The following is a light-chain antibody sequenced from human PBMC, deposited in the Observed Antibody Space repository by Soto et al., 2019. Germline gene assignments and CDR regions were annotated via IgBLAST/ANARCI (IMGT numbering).Light chain of an antibody. V-gene: IGKV3-20*01. CDR3: QQYGSSPRT. Sequence: EIVLTQSPGTLSLSPGERATLSCRASQSVTSNYLAWYQQKPGQAPRLLIYGASSRATGIPDRFSGSGSGTDFTLTISRLEPEDFAVYYCQQYGSSPRTFVPGTKVDIK. CDR2: GAS. J-gene: IGKJ3*01. CDR1: QSVTSNY.